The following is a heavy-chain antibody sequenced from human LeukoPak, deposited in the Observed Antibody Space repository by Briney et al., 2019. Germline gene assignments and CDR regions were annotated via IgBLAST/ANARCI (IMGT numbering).Heavy chain of an antibody. CDR2: ISYDGSNK. Sequence: GGSLRLSCAASGFTFSSYGMHWVRQAPGKGLEWVAFISYDGSNKYYADSVKGRFTISRDNPKNTLYLQMNSLRAEDTAVYYCAKDLLRYYFDYWGQGTLVTVSS. D-gene: IGHD3-10*01. CDR3: AKDLLRYYFDY. V-gene: IGHV3-30*18. J-gene: IGHJ4*02. CDR1: GFTFSSYG.